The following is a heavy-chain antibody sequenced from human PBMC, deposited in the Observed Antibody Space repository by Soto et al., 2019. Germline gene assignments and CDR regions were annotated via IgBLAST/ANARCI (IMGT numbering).Heavy chain of an antibody. J-gene: IGHJ6*03. V-gene: IGHV1-18*01. D-gene: IGHD3-3*01. CDR1: GYTFTSYG. CDR2: ISAYNGNT. CDR3: ARAYYDFWSGRERAYYYYMDV. Sequence: ASVKVSCKASGYTFTSYGISWVRQAPGQGLEWMGWISAYNGNTNYAQKLQGRVTMTTDTSTSTAYMELRSLGSDDTAVYYCARAYYDFWSGRERAYYYYMDVWGKGTTVTVSS.